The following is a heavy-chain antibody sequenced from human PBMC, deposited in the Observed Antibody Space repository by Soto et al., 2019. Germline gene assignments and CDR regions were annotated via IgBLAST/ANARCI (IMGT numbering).Heavy chain of an antibody. CDR2: MNPNSGNT. Sequence: GASVKVSCKASGYTFTSYDINWVRQATGQGLEWMGWMNPNSGNTGYAQKFQGRVTMTRNTSISTAYMELSSLRSEDTAVYYCARGGSSWVSDENWFDPWGQGTLVTGSS. CDR3: ARGGSSWVSDENWFDP. CDR1: GYTFTSYD. V-gene: IGHV1-8*01. D-gene: IGHD6-13*01. J-gene: IGHJ5*02.